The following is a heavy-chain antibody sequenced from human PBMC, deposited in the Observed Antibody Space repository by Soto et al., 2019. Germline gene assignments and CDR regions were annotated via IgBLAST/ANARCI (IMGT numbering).Heavy chain of an antibody. J-gene: IGHJ5*02. Sequence: PSETLSLTCAVYGGSFSGYYWSWIRQPPGKGLEWIGEINHSGGTNYNPSLKSRVTISVDTSKNQFSLKLSSVTAADTAVYYCARAYDYIWGSYRSRNWFDPWGQGTLVTVSS. D-gene: IGHD3-16*02. CDR2: INHSGGT. V-gene: IGHV4-34*01. CDR3: ARAYDYIWGSYRSRNWFDP. CDR1: GGSFSGYY.